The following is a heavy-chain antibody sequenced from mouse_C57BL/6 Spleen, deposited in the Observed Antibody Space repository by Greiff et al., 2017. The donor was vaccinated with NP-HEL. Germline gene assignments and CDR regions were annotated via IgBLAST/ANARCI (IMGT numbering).Heavy chain of an antibody. Sequence: VQLQQSGPELVKPGASVKISCKASGYTFTDYYMHWVKQSHGKSLEWIGDINPNNGGTSYNQKFKGKATLTVDKPSSTAYMELRSLTSEDSAVYYCARADYRNYVGLAYWGQGTLVTVSA. CDR3: ARADYRNYVGLAY. J-gene: IGHJ3*01. V-gene: IGHV1-26*01. CDR2: INPNNGGT. D-gene: IGHD2-5*01. CDR1: GYTFTDYY.